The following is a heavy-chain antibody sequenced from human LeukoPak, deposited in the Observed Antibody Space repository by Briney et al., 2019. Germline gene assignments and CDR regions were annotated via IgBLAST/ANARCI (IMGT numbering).Heavy chain of an antibody. J-gene: IGHJ5*02. CDR1: GGTFSSYA. V-gene: IGHV1-69*05. Sequence: ASVKVSCKASGGTFSSYAISWVRQAPGQGLEWMGRIIPIFGTANYAQKVQGRVTITTDESTGTAYMELSSLRSEDTAVYYCAMAPRTVPAAVFEWFDPWGQGTLVTVSS. CDR3: AMAPRTVPAAVFEWFDP. D-gene: IGHD2-2*01. CDR2: IIPIFGTA.